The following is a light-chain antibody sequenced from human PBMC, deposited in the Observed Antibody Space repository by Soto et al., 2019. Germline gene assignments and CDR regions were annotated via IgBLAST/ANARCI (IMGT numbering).Light chain of an antibody. Sequence: EIVLTQSPATLSLSPGERATLSCRASQSVGTYFAWYQQKPGQAPRLLIYDSSNRATGITARFSGSGSGTDFTLAISSLEPEDFAVYYCQHRSDWPSTIAGGTKVEIK. CDR2: DSS. CDR3: QHRSDWPST. V-gene: IGKV3-11*01. J-gene: IGKJ4*01. CDR1: QSVGTY.